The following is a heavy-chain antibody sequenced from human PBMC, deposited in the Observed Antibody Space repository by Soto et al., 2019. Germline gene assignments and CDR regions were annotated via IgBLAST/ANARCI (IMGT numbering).Heavy chain of an antibody. CDR2: ISAYNGNT. J-gene: IGHJ5*02. Sequence: QVQLVQSGAEVKKPGASVKVSCKASGYTFTSYGISWVRQAPGQGLEWMGWISAYNGNTNYAQKLQGRVTMTTDTSTSTAYMELRSLRSEDMAVYYCARDLAADGYNRNWFDPWGQGTLVTVSS. CDR3: ARDLAADGYNRNWFDP. CDR1: GYTFTSYG. V-gene: IGHV1-18*03. D-gene: IGHD5-12*01.